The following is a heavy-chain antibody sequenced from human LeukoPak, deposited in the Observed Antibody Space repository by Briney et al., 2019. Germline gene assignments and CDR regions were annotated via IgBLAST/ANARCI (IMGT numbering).Heavy chain of an antibody. J-gene: IGHJ6*03. CDR3: ARNSYYYYYMDV. CDR1: GFTVSSNY. Sequence: GGSLRLSCAASGFTVSSNYMSWVRQAPGKGLEWVSVIYSGGSTYYADSVKGRFTISRDNSKNTLYLQMNSLRAEDTAVYYCARNSYYYYYMDVWGKGTTVTVSS. CDR2: IYSGGST. V-gene: IGHV3-66*02.